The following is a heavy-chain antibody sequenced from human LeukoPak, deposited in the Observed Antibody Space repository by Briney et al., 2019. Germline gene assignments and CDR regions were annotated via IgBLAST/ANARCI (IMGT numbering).Heavy chain of an antibody. J-gene: IGHJ4*02. CDR3: ARGGGSLRFLEWQTNPSYFDY. D-gene: IGHD3-3*01. CDR1: GFTFSSYW. V-gene: IGHV3-7*01. CDR2: IKQDGSEK. Sequence: GGSLRLSCAASGFTFSSYWMSWVRQAPGKGLEWVANIKQDGSEKYYVDSVKGRFTISRDNAKNSLYLQMNSLRAEDTAVYYCARGGGSLRFLEWQTNPSYFDYWGQGTLVIVSS.